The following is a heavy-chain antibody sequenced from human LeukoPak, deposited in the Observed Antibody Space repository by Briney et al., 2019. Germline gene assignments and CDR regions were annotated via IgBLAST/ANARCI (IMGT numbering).Heavy chain of an antibody. V-gene: IGHV3-21*01. CDR1: GFTFSSYS. D-gene: IGHD2-15*01. CDR2: ISSSGSYI. CDR3: ARDSPGYCSGGSCYGLDY. Sequence: PGGSLRLSCAASGFTFSSYSMNWVRQAPGKGLEWVSSISSSGSYIYYADSVKGRFTISRDNAKNSLYLQMNSLRAEDTAVYYCARDSPGYCSGGSCYGLDYWGQGTLVTVSS. J-gene: IGHJ4*02.